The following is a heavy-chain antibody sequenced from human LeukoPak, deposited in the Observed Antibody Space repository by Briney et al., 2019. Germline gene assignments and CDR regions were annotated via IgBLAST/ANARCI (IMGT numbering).Heavy chain of an antibody. D-gene: IGHD3-10*01. CDR3: ARAITYFYGSVTYDWFDS. CDR2: ISPSGDIR. V-gene: IGHV3-23*01. Sequence: HPGGSLRLSCAASGFTFSNHGMNWVRQAPGKGLEWVSGISPSGDIRYYADSVKGRFTISRDNSKNTLYLEVISLTAEDTAIYYCARAITYFYGSVTYDWFDSWGQGTLVTVSS. J-gene: IGHJ5*01. CDR1: GFTFSNHG.